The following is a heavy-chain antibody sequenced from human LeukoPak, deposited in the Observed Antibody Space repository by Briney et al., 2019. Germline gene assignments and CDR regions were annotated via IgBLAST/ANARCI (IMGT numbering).Heavy chain of an antibody. CDR2: IYTSGST. D-gene: IGHD2-15*01. CDR1: GGSISSGSYY. J-gene: IGHJ5*02. V-gene: IGHV4-61*02. CDR3: AEGYCSGGGCYPGGNWFDP. Sequence: SETLSLTCTVSGGSISSGSYYWSWIRQPAGKGLEWIGRIYTSGSTNYNPSLKSRVTISVDTSKNQFSLKLSSVTAADTAVYYCAEGYCSGGGCYPGGNWFDPWGQGTLVTVSS.